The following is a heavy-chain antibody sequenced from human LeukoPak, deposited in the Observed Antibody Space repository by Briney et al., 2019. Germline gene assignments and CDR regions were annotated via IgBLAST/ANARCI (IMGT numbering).Heavy chain of an antibody. Sequence: PSETLSLTSTVSGGSIRSHSWSWIRQSPGKGLECIGYVYYSGSTNYNPSLKSRVTMSLDTSQNEFSLKLSSVTAADTAVYYCARGCSDGICYTNAFDFWGQGTLVIVSS. CDR1: GGSIRSHS. CDR3: ARGCSDGICYTNAFDF. D-gene: IGHD2-8*01. V-gene: IGHV4-59*11. CDR2: VYYSGST. J-gene: IGHJ3*01.